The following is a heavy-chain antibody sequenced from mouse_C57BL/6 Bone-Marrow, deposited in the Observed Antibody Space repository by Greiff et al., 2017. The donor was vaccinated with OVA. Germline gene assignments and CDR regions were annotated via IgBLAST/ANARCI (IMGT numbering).Heavy chain of an antibody. V-gene: IGHV1-26*01. J-gene: IGHJ3*01. CDR2: INPNNGGT. CDR1: GYTFTDYY. Sequence: VQLQQSGPELVKPGASVKISCKASGYTFTDYYMNWVKQSHGKSLEWIGDINPNNGGTSYNQKFKGKATLTVDKSSSTAYMELRSLTSEDSAVYYCADYDGLAYWGQGTLVTVSA. CDR3: ADYDGLAY. D-gene: IGHD2-3*01.